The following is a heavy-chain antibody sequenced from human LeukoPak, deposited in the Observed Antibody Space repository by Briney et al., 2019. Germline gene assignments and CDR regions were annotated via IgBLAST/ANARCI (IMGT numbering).Heavy chain of an antibody. D-gene: IGHD3-10*01. CDR3: ARRVEGRLDD. J-gene: IGHJ4*02. Sequence: KDGESLKISCKGSGYIFTNYWIGWVRRMPGKGLEWMGIIYAGDSDTTYSPSFQGQVTMSVDKSFTTAYLQWSSLKASDTAMYYCARRVEGRLDDWGQGTLVTVS. CDR2: IYAGDSDT. V-gene: IGHV5-51*01. CDR1: GYIFTNYW.